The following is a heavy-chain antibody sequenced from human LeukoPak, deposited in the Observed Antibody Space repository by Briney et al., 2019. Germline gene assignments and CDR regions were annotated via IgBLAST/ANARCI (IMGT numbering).Heavy chain of an antibody. CDR1: GGSVSRGYYY. J-gene: IGHJ5*02. CDR2: IYYNGGT. V-gene: IGHV4-61*01. Sequence: SETLSLTCSVSGGSVSRGYYYWSWIRQPPGKGLEWIGYIYYNGGTTYSPSLESRVTLYLDTSKNQVSLSLRSVTAADTAVYFCARVDGHKYAESWGQGTLVTVSS. CDR3: ARVDGHKYAES. D-gene: IGHD5-24*01.